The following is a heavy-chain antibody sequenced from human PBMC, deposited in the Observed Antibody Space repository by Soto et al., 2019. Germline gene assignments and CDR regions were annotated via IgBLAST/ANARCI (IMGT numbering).Heavy chain of an antibody. D-gene: IGHD4-17*01. CDR3: ARGVKYGAYSRWFDP. J-gene: IGHJ5*02. V-gene: IGHV1-8*01. CDR1: GSTCTSYD. CDR2: MNPNGGDT. Sequence: QVQLVQSGAEVKKPGASVKVSCKASGSTCTSYDINRVRQATGQGLEYLGWMNPNGGDTAYVQKFQGRLTMTWDTSITTAYMELSGLRSEDMALYFCARGVKYGAYSRWFDPWGQGTLVTVSS.